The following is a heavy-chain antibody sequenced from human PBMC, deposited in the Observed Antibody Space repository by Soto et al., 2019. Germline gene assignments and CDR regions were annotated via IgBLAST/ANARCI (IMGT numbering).Heavy chain of an antibody. D-gene: IGHD5-18*01. CDR1: GFSLTTNDVG. Sequence: SGPTLVNHKQTLTITCTFSGFSLTTNDVGVGWIRQSPGEALEWLALIYWDDDKRYSPSLKSRLTITKDTSKNQVVLTMTNMDPVDTATYYCAHSSDTTLALDYWGQGTLVTVSS. CDR2: IYWDDDK. V-gene: IGHV2-5*02. J-gene: IGHJ4*02. CDR3: AHSSDTTLALDY.